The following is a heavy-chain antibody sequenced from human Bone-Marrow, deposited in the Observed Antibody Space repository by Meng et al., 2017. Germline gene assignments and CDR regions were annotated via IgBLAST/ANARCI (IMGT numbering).Heavy chain of an antibody. CDR3: ARTYGDYCFDY. Sequence: QVQRGQGGARGKRPGSPGKVCWKASGGTFRSYAISWVRQAPGQGLKWMGGIIPIFGTANDAQKFQGRVTITADESTSTAYMELSSLRSEDTAVYYCARTYGDYCFDYWGQGTLVTVSS. CDR2: IIPIFGTA. D-gene: IGHD4-17*01. CDR1: GGTFRSYA. J-gene: IGHJ4*02. V-gene: IGHV1-69*01.